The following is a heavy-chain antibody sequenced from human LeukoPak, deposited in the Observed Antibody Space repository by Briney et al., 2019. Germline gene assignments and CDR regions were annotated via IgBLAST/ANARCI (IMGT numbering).Heavy chain of an antibody. CDR2: INPNSGGT. V-gene: IGHV1-2*02. D-gene: IGHD4-23*01. Sequence: ASVTVSCTASGYTFTGYYMHWVRQAPGQGLEWMGWINPNSGGTDYAQKFQGRVTMTRDTSISTAYMELSRLRSDGTAVYYCARDPDYGGNCFDYWGQGTLVTVSS. CDR3: ARDPDYGGNCFDY. CDR1: GYTFTGYY. J-gene: IGHJ4*02.